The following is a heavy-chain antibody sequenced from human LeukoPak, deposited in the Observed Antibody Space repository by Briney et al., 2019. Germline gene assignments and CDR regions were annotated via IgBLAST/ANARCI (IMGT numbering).Heavy chain of an antibody. V-gene: IGHV4-59*01. Sequence: SETLSLTCTVSGGSISSYYRSWIRQPPGKGLEWIGYIYYSGSTDYNPSLKSRVTISVDTSKNQFSLKLSSVTAADTAVYYCARDGYYYGSGSYSPFDYWGQGTLVTVSS. D-gene: IGHD3-10*01. CDR3: ARDGYYYGSGSYSPFDY. J-gene: IGHJ4*02. CDR1: GGSISSYY. CDR2: IYYSGST.